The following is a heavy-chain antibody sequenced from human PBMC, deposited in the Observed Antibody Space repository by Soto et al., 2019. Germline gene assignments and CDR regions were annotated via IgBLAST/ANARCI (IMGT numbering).Heavy chain of an antibody. Sequence: QVQLVESGGGVVQPGTSLRLSCAPSGFTFSSYVMHWLRQAPGKGLEWVAVVHYDGTKKYYADSVRGRFTISRDNSENILYLQMNSLRPDDTAVYFCARETSSDFWSGPQPMDVWGQGTTVTVSS. J-gene: IGHJ6*02. D-gene: IGHD3-3*01. CDR1: GFTFSSYV. CDR2: VHYDGTKK. CDR3: ARETSSDFWSGPQPMDV. V-gene: IGHV3-33*01.